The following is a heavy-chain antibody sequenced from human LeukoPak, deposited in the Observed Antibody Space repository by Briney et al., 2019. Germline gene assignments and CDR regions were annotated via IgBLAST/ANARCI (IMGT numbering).Heavy chain of an antibody. V-gene: IGHV1-8*01. CDR3: ARATYDYGDYDFDY. J-gene: IGHJ4*02. CDR2: MYPNSGNT. Sequence: ASVKVSCKASGYTFTSYDINWVRQATGRGLEWMGWMYPNSGNTGYAQKFQGRVTMTRNTSISTAYMELSSLRSEDTAVYYCARATYDYGDYDFDYWGQGTLVTVSS. D-gene: IGHD4-17*01. CDR1: GYTFTSYD.